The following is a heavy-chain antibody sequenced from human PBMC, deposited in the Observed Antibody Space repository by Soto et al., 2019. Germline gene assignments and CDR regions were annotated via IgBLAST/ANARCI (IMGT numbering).Heavy chain of an antibody. CDR2: IYRTGST. V-gene: IGHV4-4*02. J-gene: IGHJ4*02. Sequence: QVQLQESGPGLVKPSGTLSLTCAVSGGSFTSNNWWTWVRQPPGQGLEWIGEIYRTGSTNYNPSLKSRVTLSLDKSENQFSLKVTYLTAADTAVYYCASRDPGTSVDYWGQGTLVTVSS. CDR3: ASRDPGTSVDY. D-gene: IGHD1-7*01. CDR1: GGSFTSNNW.